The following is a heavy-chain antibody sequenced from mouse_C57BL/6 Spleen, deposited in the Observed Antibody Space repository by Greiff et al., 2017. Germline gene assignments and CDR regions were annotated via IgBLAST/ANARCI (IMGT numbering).Heavy chain of an antibody. V-gene: IGHV7-3*01. CDR2: IRNKANGYTT. Sequence: EVQLQESGGGLVQPGGSLSLSCAASGFTFTDYYMSWVRQPPGKALEWLGFIRNKANGYTTEYSASVKGRFTISRDNSQSILYLQMNALRAEDSATYYCARYIYDPYYYAMDYWGQGTSVTVSS. J-gene: IGHJ4*01. CDR3: ARYIYDPYYYAMDY. CDR1: GFTFTDYY. D-gene: IGHD2-3*01.